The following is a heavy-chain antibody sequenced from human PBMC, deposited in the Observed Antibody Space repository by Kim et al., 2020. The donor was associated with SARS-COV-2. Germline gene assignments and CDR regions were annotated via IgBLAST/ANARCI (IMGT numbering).Heavy chain of an antibody. CDR3: ARDASPLEWFPRDP. J-gene: IGHJ5*02. Sequence: ATKCQGRVTITADKSTSTAYMELSSLRSEDTAVYYCARDASPLEWFPRDPWGQGTLVTVSS. V-gene: IGHV1-69*04. D-gene: IGHD3-3*01.